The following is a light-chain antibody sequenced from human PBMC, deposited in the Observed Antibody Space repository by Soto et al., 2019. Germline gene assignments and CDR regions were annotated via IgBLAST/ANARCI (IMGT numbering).Light chain of an antibody. CDR3: SSYTSSSTRGVV. CDR2: DVS. V-gene: IGLV2-14*01. Sequence: QSVLTQPASVSGSPGQSITISCTGTSSDVGGYNYVSWYQQHPGKAPKLMIYDVSNRPSGVSNRFSGSKSGNTASRTISGLQAEDEADYYCSSYTSSSTRGVVFGGGTKLTVL. CDR1: SSDVGGYNY. J-gene: IGLJ2*01.